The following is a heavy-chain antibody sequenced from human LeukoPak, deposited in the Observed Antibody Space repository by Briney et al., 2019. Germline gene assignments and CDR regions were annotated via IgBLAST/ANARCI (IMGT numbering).Heavy chain of an antibody. CDR1: VYTFTSYG. CDR2: ISAYNGNT. Sequence: GASVKVSCKASVYTFTSYGISWVRQAPGQGLEWMGWISAYNGNTNYAQKLQGRVTMTTDTSTSTAYMELRSLRSDDTAVYYCARALPWYLPRAMGPTFDYWGQGTLVTVSS. V-gene: IGHV1-18*01. D-gene: IGHD6-13*01. CDR3: ARALPWYLPRAMGPTFDY. J-gene: IGHJ4*02.